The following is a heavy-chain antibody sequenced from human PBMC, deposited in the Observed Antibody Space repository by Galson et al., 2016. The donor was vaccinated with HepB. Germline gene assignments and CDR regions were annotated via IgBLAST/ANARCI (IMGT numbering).Heavy chain of an antibody. CDR3: ARDDDDYISGSYCYFDS. V-gene: IGHV3-30-3*01. J-gene: IGHJ5*01. Sequence: SLRLSCAASGFTFSSYALHWVRQAPGKGLEWVAVISYDGNNKYHADSVRGRFTVSRDSSKNMLYLQMNSLRTEDTAVDYCARDDDDYISGSYCYFDSWGRGTQVTVS. CDR1: GFTFSSYA. CDR2: ISYDGNNK. D-gene: IGHD3-16*01.